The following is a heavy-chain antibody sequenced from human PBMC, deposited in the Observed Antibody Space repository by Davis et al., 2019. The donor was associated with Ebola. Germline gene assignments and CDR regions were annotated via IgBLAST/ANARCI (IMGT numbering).Heavy chain of an antibody. D-gene: IGHD5-18*01. CDR2: MNPNSAKT. V-gene: IGHV1-8*01. CDR3: GRDGYTYGSGDYYYGMDA. CDR1: GYSFTNYD. Sequence: ASVKVSCKASGYSFTNYDIQWVRQASGQGLEWLGWMNPNSAKTGYAQKFQGRVTMTRDTSTSTVYMEMSSLRFEDTAVYYCGRDGYTYGSGDYYYGMDAWGQGTTVTVSS. J-gene: IGHJ6*02.